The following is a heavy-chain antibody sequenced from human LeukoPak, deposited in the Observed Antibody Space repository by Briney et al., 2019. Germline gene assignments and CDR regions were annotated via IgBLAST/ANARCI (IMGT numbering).Heavy chain of an antibody. CDR2: INPNSGGT. Sequence: GASVKVSCKASGYTFTGYYMHWVRQAPGQGLEWMGWINPNSGGTNYAQKFQGRVTMTRDTSISTAYMELSRLRSDDTAVYYCARVREGVRGLDAFDIWGQGTMVTVSS. J-gene: IGHJ3*02. D-gene: IGHD3-10*02. CDR1: GYTFTGYY. V-gene: IGHV1-2*02. CDR3: ARVREGVRGLDAFDI.